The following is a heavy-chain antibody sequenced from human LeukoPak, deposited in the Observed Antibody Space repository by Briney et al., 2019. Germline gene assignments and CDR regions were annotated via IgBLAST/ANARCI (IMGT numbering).Heavy chain of an antibody. Sequence: SETLSLTCAVYGGSFSGYYWSWIRQPPGKGLEWIGEINHSGSTNFNPSLKSRVTISVDTSKNQFFLELSSVTAADTAVYYCARGLTSGGSYLVDYWGQGTLVTVSS. V-gene: IGHV4-34*01. CDR1: GGSFSGYY. CDR3: ARGLTSGGSYLVDY. D-gene: IGHD1-26*01. J-gene: IGHJ4*02. CDR2: INHSGST.